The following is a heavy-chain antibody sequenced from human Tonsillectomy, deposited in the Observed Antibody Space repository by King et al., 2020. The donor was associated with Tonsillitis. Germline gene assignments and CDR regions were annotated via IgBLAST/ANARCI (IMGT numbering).Heavy chain of an antibody. J-gene: IGHJ3*02. CDR2: ICYSVTT. V-gene: IGHV4-39*01. D-gene: IGHD3-10*01. Sequence: LQLQESGPGLVKPSETLSLTCTVSGGSISSSSYYWGWIRQPPGKGLEWIGSICYSVTTYYNPSLKSRVTISVDTAKNQFSLKLHSVTAADTAVYYCAVGPALLWFGELWDAFDIWGQGTMVTVSS. CDR3: AVGPALLWFGELWDAFDI. CDR1: GGSISSSSYY.